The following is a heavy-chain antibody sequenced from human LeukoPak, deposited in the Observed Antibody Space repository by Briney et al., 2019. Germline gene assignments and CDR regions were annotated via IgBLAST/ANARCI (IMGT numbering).Heavy chain of an antibody. CDR2: IYTSGST. CDR1: NGSINNRSYF. CDR3: ARDYTYGDYYFDY. V-gene: IGHV4-61*02. Sequence: PSETLSLICIVSNGSINNRSYFWSWIRQPAGRGLEWIGRIYTSGSTNYNPSLKSRVTMSVDTSKKQFSLKLSSVTAADTAVYYCARDYTYGDYYFDYWGQGTLVTVSS. J-gene: IGHJ4*02. D-gene: IGHD4-17*01.